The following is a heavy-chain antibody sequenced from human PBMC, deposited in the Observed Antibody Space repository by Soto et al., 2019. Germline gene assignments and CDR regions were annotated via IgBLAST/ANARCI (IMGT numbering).Heavy chain of an antibody. D-gene: IGHD3-22*01. CDR1: GFSLSTSGVG. Sequence: QITLKESGPTLVKPTQTLTLTCTFSGFSLSTSGVGVGWIRQPPGKALEWLALIYWNDDKRHSPSLKSRLTITKDTSKNQVVLTMTNMDPVDTATYYCAHSPSSEWLLLFDYWGQGTLVTVSS. J-gene: IGHJ4*02. CDR2: IYWNDDK. CDR3: AHSPSSEWLLLFDY. V-gene: IGHV2-5*01.